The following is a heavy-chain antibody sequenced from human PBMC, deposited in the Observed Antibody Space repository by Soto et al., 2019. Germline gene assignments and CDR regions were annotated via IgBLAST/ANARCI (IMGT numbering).Heavy chain of an antibody. CDR3: ARDVPINTMIVAAAIDY. J-gene: IGHJ4*02. D-gene: IGHD3-22*01. CDR1: GFTFSSYS. CDR2: ISSSSSYI. Sequence: GGSLRLSCAASGFTFSSYSMNWVRQAPGKGLEWVSSISSSSSYIYYADSVKGRFTISRDNAKNSLYLQMNSLRAEDTAVYYCARDVPINTMIVAAAIDYWGQGTLVTVS. V-gene: IGHV3-21*01.